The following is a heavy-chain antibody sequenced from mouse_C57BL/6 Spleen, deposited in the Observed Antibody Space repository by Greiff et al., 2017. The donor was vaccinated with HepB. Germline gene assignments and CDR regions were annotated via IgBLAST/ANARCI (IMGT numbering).Heavy chain of an antibody. Sequence: QVQLKQSGAELVKPGASVKISCKASGYAFSSYWMNWVKQRPGKGLEWIGQIYPGDGDTNYNGKFKGKATLTADKSSSTAYMQLSSLTSEDSAVYFCARGGIYYGNDVGDYWGQGTSVTVSS. CDR2: IYPGDGDT. CDR3: ARGGIYYGNDVGDY. V-gene: IGHV1-80*01. D-gene: IGHD2-2*01. J-gene: IGHJ4*01. CDR1: GYAFSSYW.